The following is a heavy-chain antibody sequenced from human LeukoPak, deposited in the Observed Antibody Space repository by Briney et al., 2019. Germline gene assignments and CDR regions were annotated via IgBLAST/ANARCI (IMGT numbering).Heavy chain of an antibody. CDR3: ARGAHSSSWRYYYYYMDV. CDR2: IYYSGST. V-gene: IGHV4-39*07. J-gene: IGHJ6*03. D-gene: IGHD6-13*01. CDR1: GGSISSSTYY. Sequence: SETLSLTCTVSGGSISSSTYYWGWIRQPPGKGLEWIGSIYYSGSTYYNPSLKSRVTISVDTSKNQFSLKLSSVTAADTAVYYCARGAHSSSWRYYYYYMDVWGKGTTVTVSS.